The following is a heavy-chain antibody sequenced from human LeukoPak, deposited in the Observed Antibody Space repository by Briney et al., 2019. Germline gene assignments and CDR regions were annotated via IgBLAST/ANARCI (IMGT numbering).Heavy chain of an antibody. D-gene: IGHD4-17*01. CDR2: LSGSGGST. V-gene: IGHV3-23*01. J-gene: IGHJ4*02. CDR3: ARARGAYHGDFADFDY. CDR1: GFTFTSYA. Sequence: PGGSLRLSCAASGFTFTSYAMTWVRQAPGKGLEWVSGLSGSGGSTYYADSVKGRFTISRDNSKNTLYLQMNSLRAEDTAVYYCARARGAYHGDFADFDYWGQGTLVTVSS.